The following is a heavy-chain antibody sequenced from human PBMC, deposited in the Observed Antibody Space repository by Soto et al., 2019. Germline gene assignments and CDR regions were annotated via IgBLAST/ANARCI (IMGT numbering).Heavy chain of an antibody. CDR3: SRGSFGYYGP. Sequence: GGSLRLSCNCSGFRFSEHAMTLVRQAPGKGLEWVGFIRNTPYGGTTDYAASVRGRFTISIDDSASIAYLQMNSLKTEDSGLYYCSRGSFGYYGPWGPGTLVTVSS. V-gene: IGHV3-49*04. CDR2: IRNTPYGGTT. J-gene: IGHJ5*02. CDR1: GFRFSEHA. D-gene: IGHD2-2*03.